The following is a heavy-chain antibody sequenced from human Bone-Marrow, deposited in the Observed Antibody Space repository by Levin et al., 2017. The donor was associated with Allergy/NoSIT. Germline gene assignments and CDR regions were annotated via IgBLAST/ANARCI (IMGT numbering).Heavy chain of an antibody. V-gene: IGHV3-23*01. J-gene: IGHJ3*02. CDR1: GFIFSSSA. CDR3: AKVRRGLDAFDI. CDR2: ISGSDDST. Sequence: PRGVLKISCAASGFIFSSSAMSWVRQAPGKGLEWVSSISGSDDSTYYTDSVKGRLTISRDNSKNTIYLRMNSLRAEDTAVYYCAKVRRGLDAFDIWGQGTMVTVSS. D-gene: IGHD3/OR15-3a*01.